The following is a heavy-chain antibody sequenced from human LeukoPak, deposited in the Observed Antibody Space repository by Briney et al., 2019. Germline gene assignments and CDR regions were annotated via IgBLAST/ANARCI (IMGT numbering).Heavy chain of an antibody. V-gene: IGHV3-72*01. J-gene: IGHJ4*02. CDR1: GSSFSDHY. Sequence: GGSLRLSCAASGSSFSDHYMDWVRQAPGKGLEWVGRIRNKANSYTTEYAASVKGRFTISRDDSDNSLYLKMSSLNTEDTAVYYCARDAGYYYGSGITYYFDYWGQGTLVTVSS. CDR2: IRNKANSYTT. D-gene: IGHD3-10*01. CDR3: ARDAGYYYGSGITYYFDY.